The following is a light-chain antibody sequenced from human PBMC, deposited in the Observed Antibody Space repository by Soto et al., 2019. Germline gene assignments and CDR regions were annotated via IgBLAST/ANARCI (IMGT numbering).Light chain of an antibody. CDR1: SSDVGGYNY. CDR3: SSYTSSSTLPWV. Sequence: QSALTQPASVSGSPGQSITISCTGTSSDVGGYNYVSWYQQHPGKAPKLMIYDVSNRPSGVSNRFSGSKSGNTASLTISGLQAEDEADYYCSSYTSSSTLPWVFGGGNKVTVL. J-gene: IGLJ3*02. V-gene: IGLV2-14*01. CDR2: DVS.